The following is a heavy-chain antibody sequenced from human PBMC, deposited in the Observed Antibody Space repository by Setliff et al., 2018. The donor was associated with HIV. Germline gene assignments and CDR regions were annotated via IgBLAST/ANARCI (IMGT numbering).Heavy chain of an antibody. J-gene: IGHJ4*02. Sequence: WASVKVSCKASGYIFTVYLMHWVRQAPGQGLEWMGWINPNSGDTKYSQHFEGRVTMTRDPSISTAYMELNRLRSDDTAVYYCAKTSPKDGYSSDFWGQGTPVTVSS. CDR2: INPNSGDT. CDR3: AKTSPKDGYSSDF. V-gene: IGHV1-2*02. D-gene: IGHD4-4*01. CDR1: GYIFTVYL.